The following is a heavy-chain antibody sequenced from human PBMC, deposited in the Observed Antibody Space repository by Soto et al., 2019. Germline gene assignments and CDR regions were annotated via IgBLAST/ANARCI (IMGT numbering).Heavy chain of an antibody. D-gene: IGHD4-17*01. V-gene: IGHV2-5*02. CDR2: IFWDDDK. J-gene: IGHJ4*02. CDR1: GFSLSTSGVG. CDR3: AHRRTLHLSVTYFDD. Sequence: QITLKESGPTLVKPTQTLTLTCTFSGFSLSTSGVGVGWIRQPPGKALEWLALIFWDDDKRYSPSLKSRLTITTDNSKNQVVLTMTNMDAVDTATYYCAHRRTLHLSVTYFDDRGQGTLVSVSS.